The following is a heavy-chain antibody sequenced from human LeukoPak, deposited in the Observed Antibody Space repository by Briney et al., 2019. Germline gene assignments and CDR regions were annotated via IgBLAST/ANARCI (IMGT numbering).Heavy chain of an antibody. CDR1: GFTFSRYW. CDR3: AELGITMIGGV. J-gene: IGHJ6*04. CDR2: IKHDGSEK. V-gene: IGHV3-7*01. Sequence: PGGSLRLSCAASGFTFSRYWMTWVRQAPGKGLEWVANIKHDGSEKYYLDSVKDRFSISRDNAKNSLYLQMNSLRAEDTAVYYCAELGITMIGGVWGKGTTVTISS. D-gene: IGHD3-10*02.